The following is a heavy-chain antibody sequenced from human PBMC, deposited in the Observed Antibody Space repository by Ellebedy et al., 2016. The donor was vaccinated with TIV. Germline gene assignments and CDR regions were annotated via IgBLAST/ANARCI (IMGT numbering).Heavy chain of an antibody. V-gene: IGHV3-7*01. D-gene: IGHD1-26*01. CDR3: ASARIVGATGRNMDV. CDR2: INQDGSET. J-gene: IGHJ6*02. CDR1: GFTFSRYW. Sequence: GESLKISCSASGFTFSRYWMNWVRQAPGKGLDRVASINQDGSETYYVESVEGRFTISRDNAKHSLYLQVNSLRAEDTSVYYCASARIVGATGRNMDVWGQGTTVTVSS.